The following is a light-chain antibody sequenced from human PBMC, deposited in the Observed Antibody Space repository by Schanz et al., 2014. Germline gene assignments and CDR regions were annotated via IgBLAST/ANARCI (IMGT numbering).Light chain of an antibody. V-gene: IGLV2-14*02. CDR2: EGS. Sequence: QSVLTQPASVSGSPGQSITISCTGTSSDVGSYNLVSWYQQHPGKAPKLMIYEGSKRPSGVSNRFSGSKSGNTASLTVSGLQAEDEGGYYCSSYAGNNKLLFGGGTKLTVL. CDR3: SSYAGNNKLL. CDR1: SSDVGSYNL. J-gene: IGLJ2*01.